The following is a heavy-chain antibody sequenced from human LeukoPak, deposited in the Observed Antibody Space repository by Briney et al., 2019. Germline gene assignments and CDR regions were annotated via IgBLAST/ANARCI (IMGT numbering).Heavy chain of an antibody. V-gene: IGHV4-4*07. CDR3: ARKDGDY. CDR2: IYSSGST. CDR1: GASISSFH. Sequence: SETLSLTCTVSGASISSFHWTWIRQPAGKGLEWIGLIYSSGSTIYNPPLKSRVAMSVDMTKNQLSLKLSSVTAADTAMYYCARKDGDYWGQGTLVTVSS. J-gene: IGHJ4*02.